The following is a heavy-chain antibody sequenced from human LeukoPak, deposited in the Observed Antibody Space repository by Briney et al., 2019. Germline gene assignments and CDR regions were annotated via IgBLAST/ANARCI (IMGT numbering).Heavy chain of an antibody. CDR1: GYSISSGYY. V-gene: IGHV4-38-2*02. Sequence: SETLSLTCTVSGYSISSGYYWGWIRQPPGKGLEWIGSIYHSGSTYYNPSLKSRVTISVDTSKNQFSLKLSSVTAADTAVYYCARFTYSSGWEGPGYWGQGTLVTVSS. D-gene: IGHD6-19*01. CDR2: IYHSGST. CDR3: ARFTYSSGWEGPGY. J-gene: IGHJ4*02.